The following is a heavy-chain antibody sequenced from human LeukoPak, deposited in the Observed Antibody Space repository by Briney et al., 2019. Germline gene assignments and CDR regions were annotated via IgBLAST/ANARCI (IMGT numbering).Heavy chain of an antibody. CDR3: ARDILAYFDY. Sequence: SETLSLTCTVSGGSISSYYWSWIRQPPGKGLEWIGYIYYSGSTNYNPSLKSRVTISADTSKNQFSLKLSSVTAADTAVYYCARDILAYFDYWGQGTLVTVSS. D-gene: IGHD2-21*01. V-gene: IGHV4-59*01. CDR1: GGSISSYY. CDR2: IYYSGST. J-gene: IGHJ4*02.